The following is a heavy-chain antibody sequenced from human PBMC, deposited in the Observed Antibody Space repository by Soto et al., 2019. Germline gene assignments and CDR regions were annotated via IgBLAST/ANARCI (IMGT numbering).Heavy chain of an antibody. CDR3: VRENTKRPVDMDFAP. CDR1: GFTFSSYA. V-gene: IGHV3-23*01. CDR2: ISGSGGST. Sequence: GSLRLSCAASGFTFSSYAMSWVRQAPGKGLEWVSAISGSGGSTYYADPVKGRFTISRDNSENTLYLQMNSLRAEDTAVYYCVRENTKRPVDMDFAPGGLGTLVTVSS. D-gene: IGHD1-1*01. J-gene: IGHJ5*02.